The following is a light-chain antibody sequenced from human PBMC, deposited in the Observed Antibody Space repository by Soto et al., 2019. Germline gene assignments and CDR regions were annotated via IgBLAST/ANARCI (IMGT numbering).Light chain of an antibody. CDR1: SSDVGDYNY. J-gene: IGLJ2*01. V-gene: IGLV2-14*01. CDR2: EVS. Sequence: QSVLTQPASVSGSPGQSITISCTGTSSDVGDYNYVSWYQQHPGKAPKLMIYEVSNRPSGVSNRFFGSKSGNTASLTISGLQAEDEADYYCSSYTDTTTRFGGGTKVTVL. CDR3: SSYTDTTTR.